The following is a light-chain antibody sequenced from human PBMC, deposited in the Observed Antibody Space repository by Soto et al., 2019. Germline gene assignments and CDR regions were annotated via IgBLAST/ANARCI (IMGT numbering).Light chain of an antibody. V-gene: IGKV3-20*01. J-gene: IGKJ1*01. CDR1: QSVSAGY. CDR2: ETS. CDR3: QQYGNSPT. Sequence: EIVLTQSPGTLSLSPGERATLSCMASQSVSAGYFAWYQQKPGQAPRLLIYETSSRTTGTPDRFSGGGSGTDFTLTISRLEPEDFAVYYCQQYGNSPTFGPGTKVDIK.